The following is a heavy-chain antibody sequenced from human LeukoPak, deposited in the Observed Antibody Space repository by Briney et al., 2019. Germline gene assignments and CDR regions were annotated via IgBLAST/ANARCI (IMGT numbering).Heavy chain of an antibody. CDR2: ISSSSSTI. V-gene: IGHV3-48*01. CDR3: ARESKYSGSRYYYMDV. J-gene: IGHJ6*03. Sequence: PGGSLRLSCAASGFIFSSYSMNWVRQTPGKGLEWVSYISSSSSTIYYADSVKGRFTISRDNAKNSLYLQMNSLRAEDTAVYYCARESKYSGSRYYYMDVWGKGTTVTISS. D-gene: IGHD1-26*01. CDR1: GFIFSSYS.